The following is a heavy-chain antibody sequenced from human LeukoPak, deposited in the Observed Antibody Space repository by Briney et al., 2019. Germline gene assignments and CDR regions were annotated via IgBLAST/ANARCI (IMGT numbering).Heavy chain of an antibody. Sequence: SGPTLVKLTQTLSLTCTFSGFSLTTRGVGVGWIRQPPGKALERHALIFWDDDKRYSPSLKSRLTITKDTSKNQVVLTLTNLVPVDTATCYCAQRPLTAMVGFDYWGQGTLVTVSS. CDR3: AQRPLTAMVGFDY. CDR2: IFWDDDK. CDR1: GFSLTTRGVG. V-gene: IGHV2-5*02. D-gene: IGHD5-18*01. J-gene: IGHJ4*02.